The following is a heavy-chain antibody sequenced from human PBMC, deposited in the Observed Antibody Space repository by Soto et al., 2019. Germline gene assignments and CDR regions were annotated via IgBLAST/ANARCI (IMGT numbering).Heavy chain of an antibody. D-gene: IGHD5-12*01. J-gene: IGHJ4*02. CDR1: GGSFSGYY. CDR2: INHSGST. V-gene: IGHV4-34*01. CDR3: AHVYGGYDNFDY. Sequence: PSETLSLTCAVFGGSFSGYYWSWIRQPPGKGLEWIGEINHSGSTNYNPSLKSRVTISADTSKNQFSLKLSSVTAADTAVYYCAHVYGGYDNFDYWGQGTLVTVSS.